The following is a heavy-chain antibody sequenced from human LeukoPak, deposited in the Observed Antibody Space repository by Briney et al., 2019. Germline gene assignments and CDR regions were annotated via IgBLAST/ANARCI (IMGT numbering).Heavy chain of an antibody. D-gene: IGHD3-3*01. CDR2: ISWNSGSI. Sequence: PGGSLRLSCAASGYSFDDYAMCWVRHAPGKGLEWGSGISWNSGSIGYAHSVKGRFTISRDNAKNSLYLKMNSLRAEDTAVYYCVRDYRFLEYYCGQGALFTVSS. CDR1: GYSFDDYA. CDR3: VRDYRFLEYY. J-gene: IGHJ4*02. V-gene: IGHV3-9*01.